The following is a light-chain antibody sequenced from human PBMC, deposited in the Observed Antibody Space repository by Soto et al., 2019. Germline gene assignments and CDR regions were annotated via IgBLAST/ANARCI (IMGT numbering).Light chain of an antibody. CDR2: ANF. J-gene: IGLJ1*01. V-gene: IGLV1-40*01. CDR1: SSNIGAGYD. Sequence: QSVLTQPPSVSGAPGQRVTISCTGSSSNIGAGYDVHWYQQVPGTAPKLLIYANFNRPSGVPDRFSGSKSGTSASLAITGLQAEDEAEYYCSTYTNINTRACVFGTGTKVTVL. CDR3: STYTNINTRACV.